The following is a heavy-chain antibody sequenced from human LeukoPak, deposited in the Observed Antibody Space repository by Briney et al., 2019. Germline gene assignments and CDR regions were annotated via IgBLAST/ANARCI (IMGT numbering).Heavy chain of an antibody. CDR2: ISSSSSTI. J-gene: IGHJ6*03. CDR1: GFTFSSYS. V-gene: IGHV3-48*01. CDR3: AKDNERLVPNYYYYMDV. Sequence: GGSLRLSCAASGFTFSSYSMNWARQAPGKGLEWVSYISSSSSTIYYADSVKGRFTISRDNAKNSLYLQMNSLRAEDTAVYYCAKDNERLVPNYYYYMDVWGKGTTVTVSS. D-gene: IGHD6-6*01.